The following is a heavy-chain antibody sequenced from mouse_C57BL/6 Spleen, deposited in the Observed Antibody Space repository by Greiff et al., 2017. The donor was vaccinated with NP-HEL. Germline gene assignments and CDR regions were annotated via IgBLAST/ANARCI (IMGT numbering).Heavy chain of an antibody. J-gene: IGHJ1*03. CDR2: ISDGGSYT. D-gene: IGHD2-3*01. Sequence: EVKVVESGGGLVKPGGSLKLSCAASGFTFSSYAMSWVRQTPEKRLEWVATISDGGSYTYYPDNVKGRFTISRDNAKNNLYLQMSHLKSEDTAMYYCAREGDGYYHWYFDVWGTGTTVTVSS. V-gene: IGHV5-4*01. CDR3: AREGDGYYHWYFDV. CDR1: GFTFSSYA.